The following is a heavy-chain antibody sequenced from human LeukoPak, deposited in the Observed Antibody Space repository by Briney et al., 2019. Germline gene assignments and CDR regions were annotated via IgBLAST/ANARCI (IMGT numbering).Heavy chain of an antibody. CDR3: ARDPYDISSGYYSPFDY. D-gene: IGHD3-22*01. Sequence: GGSLRLSCAASGFTFSSYSMNWVRQAPGKGLEWVSSISSSSSYIYYADSVKGRFTISRDNVKNSLYLQMNSLRAEDTAVYYCARDPYDISSGYYSPFDYWGQGTLVTVSS. V-gene: IGHV3-21*01. CDR2: ISSSSSYI. CDR1: GFTFSSYS. J-gene: IGHJ4*02.